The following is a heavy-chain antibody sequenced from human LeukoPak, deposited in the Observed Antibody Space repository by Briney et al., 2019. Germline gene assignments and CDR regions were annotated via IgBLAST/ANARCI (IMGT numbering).Heavy chain of an antibody. CDR2: INPSAGTT. CDR3: AADPYYDILTGNPVGDY. CDR1: GYTFTSYT. Sequence: ASVKVSCKASGYTFTSYTMHWVRQAPGQGLEWMGIINPSAGTTTYAQKFQERVTITRDMSTSTAYMELSSLRSEDTAVYYCAADPYYDILTGNPVGDYWGQGTLVTVSS. J-gene: IGHJ4*02. V-gene: IGHV1-46*01. D-gene: IGHD3-9*01.